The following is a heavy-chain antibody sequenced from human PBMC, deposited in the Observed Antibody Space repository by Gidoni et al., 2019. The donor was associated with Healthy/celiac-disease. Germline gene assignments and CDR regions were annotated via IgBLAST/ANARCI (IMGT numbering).Heavy chain of an antibody. CDR3: AREWDYYGSGSYYDY. CDR1: GFTFSSNY. J-gene: IGHJ4*02. CDR2: IYSGGST. D-gene: IGHD3-10*01. Sequence: EVQLVESGGGLVQPGGSLRLSCAASGFTFSSNYMSWVRQAPGKGLEWVSVIYSGGSTYYADSVKGRFTISRHNSKNTLYLQMNSLRAEDTAVYYCAREWDYYGSGSYYDYWGQGTLVTVSS. V-gene: IGHV3-53*04.